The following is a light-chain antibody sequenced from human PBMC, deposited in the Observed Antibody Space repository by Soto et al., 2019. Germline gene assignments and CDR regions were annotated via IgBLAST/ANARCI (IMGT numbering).Light chain of an antibody. CDR3: QSYDSSRSGHVV. CDR2: GNS. CDR1: SSNIGAGYD. J-gene: IGLJ2*01. V-gene: IGLV1-40*01. Sequence: QSVLTQPPSVSXXPGQRVTISCTGSSSNIGAGYDVHWYQQLPGTAPKLLIYGNSNRPSGVPDRFSGSKSGTSASLAITGLQAEDEADYYCQSYDSSRSGHVVFGGGTKLTVL.